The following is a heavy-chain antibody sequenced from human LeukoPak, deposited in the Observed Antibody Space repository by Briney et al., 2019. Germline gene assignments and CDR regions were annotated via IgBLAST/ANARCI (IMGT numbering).Heavy chain of an antibody. J-gene: IGHJ4*02. D-gene: IGHD1-26*01. CDR3: ARVSRWETDKQPGDY. CDR2: INPNSGGT. V-gene: IGHV1-2*02. CDR1: GYTFTGYY. Sequence: ASVKVSCKASGYTFTGYYMHWVRQAPGQGLEWMGWINPNSGGTNYAQKFQGRVTMTRDTSISTAYMELSRLRSDDTAVYYCARVSRWETDKQPGDYWGQGTLVTVSS.